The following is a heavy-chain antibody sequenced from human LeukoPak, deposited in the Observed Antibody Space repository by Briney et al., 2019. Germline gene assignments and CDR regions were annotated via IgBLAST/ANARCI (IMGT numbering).Heavy chain of an antibody. D-gene: IGHD2-15*01. J-gene: IGHJ5*02. Sequence: KASETPSLTCAVSGGSLSGYYWSGMPPPPGKGVGCIGQIKNSGSTNYNQSIKSRVTISVDTSKIQFSMKLSSVTAADTAVYYCARHAPTRKLLLRPRWFDPWGQGTLVTVSS. CDR3: ARHAPTRKLLLRPRWFDP. V-gene: IGHV4-34*01. CDR2: IKNSGST. CDR1: GGSLSGYY.